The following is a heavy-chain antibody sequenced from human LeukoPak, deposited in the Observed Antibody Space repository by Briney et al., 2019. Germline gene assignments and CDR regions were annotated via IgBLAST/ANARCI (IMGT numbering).Heavy chain of an antibody. CDR2: IYYSGST. Sequence: SETLSLTCTVSGGSISSYYWSWIRQPPGKGLEWIGYIYYSGSTNYNPSLRSRVTISVDTSKNQFSLKLSSVTAADTAVYYRARLLWFGEAPNWFDPWGQGTLVTVSS. CDR3: ARLLWFGEAPNWFDP. D-gene: IGHD3-10*01. J-gene: IGHJ5*02. CDR1: GGSISSYY. V-gene: IGHV4-59*01.